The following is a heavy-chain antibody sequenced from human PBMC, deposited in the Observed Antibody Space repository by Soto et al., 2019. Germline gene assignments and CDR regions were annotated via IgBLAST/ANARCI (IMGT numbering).Heavy chain of an antibody. D-gene: IGHD6-13*01. CDR3: ARDHGYTNSWSWYDP. J-gene: IGHJ5*02. V-gene: IGHV1-18*01. Sequence: QVQLVQSGAEVKKPGASVKVSCKASGYTFSSNGISWVRQAPGQGLEWMGWISGYNGNTNYVQKFQGRVTMTTVTSKSTAYMELRSLRSDDTAVYYCARDHGYTNSWSWYDPWGQGTLVIVSS. CDR1: GYTFSSNG. CDR2: ISGYNGNT.